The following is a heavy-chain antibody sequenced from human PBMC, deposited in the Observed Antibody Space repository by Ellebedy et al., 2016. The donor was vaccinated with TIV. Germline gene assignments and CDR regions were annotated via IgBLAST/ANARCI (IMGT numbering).Heavy chain of an antibody. V-gene: IGHV1-8*01. Sequence: AASVKVSCKASGYTFTNYDINWVRQATGHGLEWMGWMNPNSGNTGYVQKFQGRVTMTRNTSINTAYMELSSLRSDDTAVYYCARVPAYISSSNWFDPWGQGTLVIVSS. J-gene: IGHJ5*02. CDR1: GYTFTNYD. CDR2: MNPNSGNT. D-gene: IGHD6-6*01. CDR3: ARVPAYISSSNWFDP.